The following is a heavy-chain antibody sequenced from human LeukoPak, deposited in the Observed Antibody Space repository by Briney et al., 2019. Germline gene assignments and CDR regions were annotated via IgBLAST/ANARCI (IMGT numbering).Heavy chain of an antibody. CDR1: GYTFTGYY. Sequence: ASVKVSCKASGYTFTGYYIHWVRQAPGQGLEWMGWLNPNSGDTHYAQKFQGRVTMTRGTSISTAYMEVSRLISDDTAVYYCARGGYSGDWFDYVDNWFDPWGQGTLITVSS. J-gene: IGHJ5*02. CDR2: LNPNSGDT. V-gene: IGHV1-2*02. D-gene: IGHD6-19*01. CDR3: ARGGYSGDWFDYVDNWFDP.